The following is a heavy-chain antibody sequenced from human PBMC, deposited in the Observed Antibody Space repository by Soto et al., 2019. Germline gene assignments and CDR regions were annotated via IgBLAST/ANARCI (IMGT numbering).Heavy chain of an antibody. D-gene: IGHD3-9*01. V-gene: IGHV3-9*01. CDR1: GFTFDDYA. CDR3: AKEAGLVRFFDWLSNGLDV. CDR2: ISWNSGNK. J-gene: IGHJ6*02. Sequence: EVQLVESGGDLVQPGRSLRLSCAASGFTFDDYAMHWVRQAPGKGLEWVSGISWNSGNKGYADSMKGRFTISRDNAKNFLYLEMNSLRAEDTALYYCAKEAGLVRFFDWLSNGLDVWGQGTAVTVS.